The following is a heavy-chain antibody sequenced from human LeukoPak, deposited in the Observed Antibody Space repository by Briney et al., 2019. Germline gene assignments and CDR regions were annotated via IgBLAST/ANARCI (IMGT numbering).Heavy chain of an antibody. J-gene: IGHJ6*03. V-gene: IGHV3-23*01. Sequence: GGSLRLSCEASGFTFNTYAIYWVRQAPGKGLEWVSAISGSGGSTYYADSVKGRFTISRDNSKNTLYLQMNSLRAEDTAVYYCAKAGAIIYYYYMDVWGKGTTVTVSS. CDR2: ISGSGGST. CDR1: GFTFNTYA. D-gene: IGHD2-21*01. CDR3: AKAGAIIYYYYMDV.